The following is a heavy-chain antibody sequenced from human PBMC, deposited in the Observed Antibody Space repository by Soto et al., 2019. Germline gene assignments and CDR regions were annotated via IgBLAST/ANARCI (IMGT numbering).Heavy chain of an antibody. J-gene: IGHJ6*02. CDR2: ISAFNCNT. Sequence: GASVKVSCKASGYTFTSYGISWVRQAPGQGLEWMGWISAFNCNTKYAQKLQGRVTMTTNTSTGTAYMELRRLRFGDTAVYFWSRNGFSCYDLGVDWGYYYYGMDVWGQGTTVTVSS. V-gene: IGHV1-18*01. CDR3: SRNGFSCYDLGVDWGYYYYGMDV. D-gene: IGHD5-12*01. CDR1: GYTFTSYG.